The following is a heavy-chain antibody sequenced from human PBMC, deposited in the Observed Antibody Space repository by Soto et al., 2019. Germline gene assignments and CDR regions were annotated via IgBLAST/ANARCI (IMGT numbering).Heavy chain of an antibody. D-gene: IGHD3-10*01. CDR3: ARGNWQEFSMRYGTDV. V-gene: IGHV4-34*01. CDR1: GGSFRGYY. Sequence: SETLSLTCAVYGGSFRGYYWTWIRQSPGKGLEWIGEIDHRGSPNYNPSLMSRVTISVDTSKNQFSVKVSSVTAADTGVYYCARGNWQEFSMRYGTDVWGQGTTVTVSS. J-gene: IGHJ6*02. CDR2: IDHRGSP.